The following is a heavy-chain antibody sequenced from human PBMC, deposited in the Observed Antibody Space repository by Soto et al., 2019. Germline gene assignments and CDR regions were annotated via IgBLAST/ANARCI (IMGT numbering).Heavy chain of an antibody. CDR2: IIPIFGTA. D-gene: IGHD1-26*01. J-gene: IGHJ5*02. V-gene: IGHV1-69*01. CDR3: AGTIVGATRNWFDP. Sequence: QVQLVQSGAEVKKPGSSVKVSCKASGGTFSSYAISWVRQAPGQGLEWMGGIIPIFGTANYAQKFQGRVTITADESTSTAYTELSSLRSEDTAVYYCAGTIVGATRNWFDPWGQGTLVTVSS. CDR1: GGTFSSYA.